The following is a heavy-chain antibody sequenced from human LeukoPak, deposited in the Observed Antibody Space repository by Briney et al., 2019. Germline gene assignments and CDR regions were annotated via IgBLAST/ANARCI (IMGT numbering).Heavy chain of an antibody. CDR1: GGTFSSYA. J-gene: IGHJ4*02. CDR2: IIPILGIA. V-gene: IGHV1-69*04. D-gene: IGHD1-26*01. Sequence: SVKVSCKASGGTFSSYAISWVRQAPGQGLEWMGRIIPILGIANYAQKFQGRVTITADKSTSTAYMELSSLRSEDTAVYYCASEVPDSGSYYYWGQGTLVTVSS. CDR3: ASEVPDSGSYYY.